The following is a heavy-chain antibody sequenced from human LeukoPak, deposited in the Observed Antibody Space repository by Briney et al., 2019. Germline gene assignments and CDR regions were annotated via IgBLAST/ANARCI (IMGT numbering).Heavy chain of an antibody. CDR1: GFTFRSYG. D-gene: IGHD6-6*01. Sequence: GGSLRLSCAASGFTFRSYGMHWVRQAPGKGLEWVAVISYDGSNKYYADSVKGRFTISRDNSKNTLYLQMNSLRAEDTAVYYCARDYYVPGDSSSSGYFDYWGQGTLVTVSS. J-gene: IGHJ4*02. V-gene: IGHV3-30*19. CDR2: ISYDGSNK. CDR3: ARDYYVPGDSSSSGYFDY.